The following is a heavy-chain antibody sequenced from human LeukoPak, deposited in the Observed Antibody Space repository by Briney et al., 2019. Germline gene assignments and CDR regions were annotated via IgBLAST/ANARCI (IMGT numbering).Heavy chain of an antibody. CDR2: INPNSGGT. CDR3: AVSPERGYSYGYSY. CDR1: GYTFTGYY. Sequence: ASVTVSCKASGYTFTGYYMHWVRQAPGQGLEWMGWINPNSGGTNYAEKLQGRVTMTRDTSISTAYMELSRLRSDDTAVYYCAVSPERGYSYGYSYWGQGTLVAVSS. J-gene: IGHJ4*02. V-gene: IGHV1-2*02. D-gene: IGHD5-18*01.